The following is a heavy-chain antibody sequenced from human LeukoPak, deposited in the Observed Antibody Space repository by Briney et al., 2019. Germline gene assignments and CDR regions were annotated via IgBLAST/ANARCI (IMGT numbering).Heavy chain of an antibody. D-gene: IGHD1-26*01. J-gene: IGHJ3*02. Sequence: PSETLSLTCAVYGGSFSGYYWSWIRQPPGKGLEWIGEINHSGSTNYNPSLKSRVTISVDTSKNQFSLKLSSVTAEDTALYYCAREVHSGSYERGNAFDIWGQGTMVTVSS. CDR3: AREVHSGSYERGNAFDI. V-gene: IGHV4-34*01. CDR2: INHSGST. CDR1: GGSFSGYY.